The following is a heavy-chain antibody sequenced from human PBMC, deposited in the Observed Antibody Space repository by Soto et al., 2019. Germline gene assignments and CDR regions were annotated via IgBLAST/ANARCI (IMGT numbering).Heavy chain of an antibody. CDR3: TRATYYRYYFDV. Sequence: ASETLSLTCTVSGGSINNYYLSWIRQSPGKGLEWIGYIYYSGTTNYNPSLKSRVTISIDRSENQFSLKVSSVTAADTAVYFCTRATYYRYYFDVWGHGPLVTVYS. D-gene: IGHD3-10*01. J-gene: IGHJ4*01. V-gene: IGHV4-59*01. CDR1: GGSINNYY. CDR2: IYYSGTT.